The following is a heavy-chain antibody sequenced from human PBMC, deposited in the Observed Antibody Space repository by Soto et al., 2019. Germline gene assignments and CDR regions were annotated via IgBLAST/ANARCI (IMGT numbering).Heavy chain of an antibody. CDR3: ARGGVYSSSWYQWYGMDV. J-gene: IGHJ6*02. Sequence: LSQALSLTCAISGDSVSSYSAAWNWIRQSPSRGLEWLGRTYYRSKWYNDYAVSVKSRITINPDTSKNQFSLQLNSVTPEDTAVYYCARGGVYSSSWYQWYGMDVWGQGTTVTVS. CDR1: GDSVSSYSAA. V-gene: IGHV6-1*01. CDR2: TYYRSKWYN. D-gene: IGHD6-13*01.